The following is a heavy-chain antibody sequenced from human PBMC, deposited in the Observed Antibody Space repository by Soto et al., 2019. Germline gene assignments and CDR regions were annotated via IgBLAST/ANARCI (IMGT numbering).Heavy chain of an antibody. D-gene: IGHD2-2*01. Sequence: ASVKVSCKASGYTFTSYYMHWVRQAPGQGLEWKGIINPSGCSTSYAQKFQGRVTMTRDTSTSTVYMELSSLRSEDTAVYYCARGGVCSSTSCYALGGMDVWGQGTTVTVSS. CDR1: GYTFTSYY. V-gene: IGHV1-46*03. J-gene: IGHJ6*02. CDR2: INPSGCST. CDR3: ARGGVCSSTSCYALGGMDV.